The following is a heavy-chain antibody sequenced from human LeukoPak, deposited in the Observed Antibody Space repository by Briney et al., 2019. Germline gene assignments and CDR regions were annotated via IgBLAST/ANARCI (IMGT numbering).Heavy chain of an antibody. D-gene: IGHD6-13*01. CDR3: ARGTSSWTFDY. J-gene: IGHJ4*02. Sequence: ASVKVSCKASGYTFTSYYIHWVRQAPGQGLEWMAIINLSGGSTSYAQKFQGRVTMTRDTSTTTVYMELSSLRSEDTAVYYCARGTSSWTFDYWGQGTLVTVSS. V-gene: IGHV1-46*01. CDR1: GYTFTSYY. CDR2: INLSGGST.